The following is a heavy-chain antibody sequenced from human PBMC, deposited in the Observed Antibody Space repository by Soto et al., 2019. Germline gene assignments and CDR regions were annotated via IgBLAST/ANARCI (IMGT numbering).Heavy chain of an antibody. Sequence: SETLSLTCTVSGGSISSYYWSWIRQPPGKGLEWIGYIYYSGSTNYNPSLKSRVTISVDTSKNQFSLKLSSVTAADTAVYYCARTDGSGSYTIGEYFQHWGQGTLVTSPQ. D-gene: IGHD3-10*01. CDR3: ARTDGSGSYTIGEYFQH. V-gene: IGHV4-59*01. CDR1: GGSISSYY. CDR2: IYYSGST. J-gene: IGHJ1*01.